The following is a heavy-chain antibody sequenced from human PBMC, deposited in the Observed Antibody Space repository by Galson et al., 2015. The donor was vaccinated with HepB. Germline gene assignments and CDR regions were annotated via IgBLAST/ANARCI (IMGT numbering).Heavy chain of an antibody. CDR2: IYPSGST. D-gene: IGHD3-22*01. CDR3: ARGGTYYDSSGYPGIWFDP. CDR1: GGSISSGSYY. Sequence: TLSLTCTVSGGSISSGSYYWSWIRQPAGKGLEWIGRIYPSGSTNYNPSLRSRVTMSVDTSKNQFSLKLSSVTAADTAVYYCARGGTYYDSSGYPGIWFDPWGQGTLVTVSS. V-gene: IGHV4-61*02. J-gene: IGHJ5*02.